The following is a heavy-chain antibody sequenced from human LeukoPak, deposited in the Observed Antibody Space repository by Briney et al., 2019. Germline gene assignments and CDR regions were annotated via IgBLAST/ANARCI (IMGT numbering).Heavy chain of an antibody. J-gene: IGHJ4*02. D-gene: IGHD3-10*01. CDR1: GFTFGDFA. V-gene: IGHV3-23*01. Sequence: GGSLRLSCAASGFTFGDFAMTWVRQAPGKGLEWASSVSGSGSSTYYADSVKGRLTISRDDSKNTLYLQMNTLRAEDTAIYFCAKDQGYYGSGTYVDYWGQGTLVIVSS. CDR2: VSGSGSST. CDR3: AKDQGYYGSGTYVDY.